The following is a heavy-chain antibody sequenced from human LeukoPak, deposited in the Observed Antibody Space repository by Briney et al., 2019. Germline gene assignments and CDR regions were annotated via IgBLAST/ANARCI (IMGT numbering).Heavy chain of an antibody. V-gene: IGHV1-2*02. CDR2: ISPNSGVT. J-gene: IGHJ5*02. CDR3: ARGRWTVTGSFDP. CDR1: GYTFTDYY. Sequence: ASVTVSCKASGYTFTDYYMHWVRQAPGQGLAWMGWISPNSGVTNYAQKFQGRVTMTRDTSISTAYMELSRLKSDDTALYYCARGRWTVTGSFDPWGQGTLVTVSS. D-gene: IGHD4-23*01.